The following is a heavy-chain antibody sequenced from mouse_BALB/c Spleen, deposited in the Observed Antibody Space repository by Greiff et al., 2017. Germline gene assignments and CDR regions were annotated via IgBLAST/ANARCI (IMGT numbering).Heavy chain of an antibody. CDR1: GDSITSGY. Sequence: EVQLQESGPSLVKPSQTLSLTCSVTGDSITSGYWNWIRKFPGNKLEYMGYISYSGSTYYNPPLKSRISITPDTSKNQYYLQLNSVTPEDTATDCCARFWDRAMDYWGQGTSVTVSA. CDR3: ARFWDRAMDY. D-gene: IGHD3-3*01. J-gene: IGHJ4*01. CDR2: ISYSGST. V-gene: IGHV3-8*02.